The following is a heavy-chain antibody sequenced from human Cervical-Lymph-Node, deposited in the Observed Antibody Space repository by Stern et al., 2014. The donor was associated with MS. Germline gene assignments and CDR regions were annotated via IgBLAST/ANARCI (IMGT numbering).Heavy chain of an antibody. J-gene: IGHJ4*02. CDR3: ARTYYDSSGYQGENYFDY. D-gene: IGHD3-22*01. Sequence: EQLVESGAEVKKPGASVKVSCKASGYTFTSYYMHWVRQAPGQGLEWMGIINTSGGSKSYAQKFQGRFTMTRDTSTSTVYMELSSLRSEDTAVYYCARTYYDSSGYQGENYFDYWGQGTLVTVSS. V-gene: IGHV1-46*01. CDR1: GYTFTSYY. CDR2: INTSGGSK.